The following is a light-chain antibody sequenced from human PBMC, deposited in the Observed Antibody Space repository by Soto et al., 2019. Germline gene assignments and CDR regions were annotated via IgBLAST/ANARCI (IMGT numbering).Light chain of an antibody. J-gene: IGKJ1*01. Sequence: DTQMTHSPSSLSASVGDRVTITCRASQGIRHDLGWYQQKPGKAPKRLIYTASSLQSGVPPRFSGSGSGTEFTLTISSPQPEDFATYYCLQNNSYPVTLGQGTKVDIK. CDR1: QGIRHD. V-gene: IGKV1-17*01. CDR2: TAS. CDR3: LQNNSYPVT.